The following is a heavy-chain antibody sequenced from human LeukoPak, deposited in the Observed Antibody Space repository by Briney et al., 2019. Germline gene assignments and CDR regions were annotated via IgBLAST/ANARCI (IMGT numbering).Heavy chain of an antibody. CDR1: GFTFSSYG. Sequence: GGSLRLSCAASGFTFSSYGMHWVRQAPGKGLEWVAVISYDGSNKYYADSVKGRFTISRDNSKNTLYLQMNSLRAEDTAVYYCARDYDGIDAFDIWGQGTMVTVSS. J-gene: IGHJ3*02. CDR3: ARDYDGIDAFDI. D-gene: IGHD3-3*01. CDR2: ISYDGSNK. V-gene: IGHV3-30*03.